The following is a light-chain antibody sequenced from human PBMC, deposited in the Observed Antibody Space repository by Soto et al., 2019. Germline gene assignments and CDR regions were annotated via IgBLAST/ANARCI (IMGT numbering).Light chain of an antibody. CDR2: GAS. CDR3: QQYGSSPQT. CDR1: QSVTSSY. J-gene: IGKJ1*01. V-gene: IGKV3-20*01. Sequence: EIVLTQSPGTLSLSPGERATLSCRASQSVTSSYLVWYQQKPGQAPRLLIYGASTRATGTPDRFSGSGSGSDITLTISRLEPEDFAVYYCQQYGSSPQTFGQGTKVEVK.